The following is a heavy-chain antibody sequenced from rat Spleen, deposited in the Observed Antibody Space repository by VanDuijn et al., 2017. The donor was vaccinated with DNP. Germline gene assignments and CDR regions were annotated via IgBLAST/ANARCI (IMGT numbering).Heavy chain of an antibody. V-gene: IGHV5-22*01. J-gene: IGHJ2*01. D-gene: IGHD1-4*01. CDR3: ARHVLPLRVWDY. Sequence: EVQLVESGGGLVQPGGSLKLSCAASGFTLSDYYMAWVRQAPTKGLEWVAYSNYAGGSTYHGDSVKGRFTISRDNAKNTLYLQINSLRSEDMATYYCARHVLPLRVWDYWGQGVMVTVSS. CDR1: GFTLSDYY. CDR2: SNYAGGST.